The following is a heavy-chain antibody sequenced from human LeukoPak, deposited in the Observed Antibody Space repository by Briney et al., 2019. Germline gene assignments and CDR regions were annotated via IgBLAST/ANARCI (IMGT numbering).Heavy chain of an antibody. Sequence: TCDTDSVKGRFTISRDNSKNTLYLQMNSLRAEDTAVYYCAKGAGWNYFDYWGQGTLVTVSS. CDR2: T. CDR3: AKGAGWNYFDY. V-gene: IGHV3-23*01. D-gene: IGHD6-19*01. J-gene: IGHJ4*02.